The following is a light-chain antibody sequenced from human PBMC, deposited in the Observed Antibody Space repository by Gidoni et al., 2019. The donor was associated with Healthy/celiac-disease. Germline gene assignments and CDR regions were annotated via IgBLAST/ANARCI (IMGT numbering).Light chain of an antibody. J-gene: IGKJ3*01. CDR1: QSVSSY. Sequence: EIVLTQSPATLSLSPGERATLSCRASQSVSSYLAWYQQKPGQAPRLLIYDASNRATGIPARFSGSGSGTDFTRTISSLEPEDFAVYYCQQRSNWPLATFGPGTKVDIK. V-gene: IGKV3-11*01. CDR3: QQRSNWPLAT. CDR2: DAS.